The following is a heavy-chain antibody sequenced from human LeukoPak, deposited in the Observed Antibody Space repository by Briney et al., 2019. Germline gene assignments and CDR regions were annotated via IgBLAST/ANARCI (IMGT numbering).Heavy chain of an antibody. CDR3: ARDSVINWFDP. CDR2: IYTSGRT. D-gene: IGHD3-22*01. Sequence: SETLSLTSTDSGGSISSYYWSWIRQPAGKGLEWIGRIYTSGRTNYNPSLKSGVTMSLDTSKNQFSLKLTSVHAADTAVYYCARDSVINWFDPWGQGTLVTVSS. J-gene: IGHJ5*02. V-gene: IGHV4-4*07. CDR1: GGSISSYY.